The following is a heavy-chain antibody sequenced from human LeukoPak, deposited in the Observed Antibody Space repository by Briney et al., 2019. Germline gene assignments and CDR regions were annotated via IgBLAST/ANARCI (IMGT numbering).Heavy chain of an antibody. V-gene: IGHV1-18*01. CDR3: ARDEGVFDI. Sequence: ASVKVSCKTSGYTFINYNISWVRQAPGQGLEWMGWISAHRGDTKYAQNLQGRIGMTTDTSTTTVYMELRSLRSDDTAVYYCARDEGVFDIWGQGTTVTVSS. J-gene: IGHJ3*02. CDR1: GYTFINYN. CDR2: ISAHRGDT.